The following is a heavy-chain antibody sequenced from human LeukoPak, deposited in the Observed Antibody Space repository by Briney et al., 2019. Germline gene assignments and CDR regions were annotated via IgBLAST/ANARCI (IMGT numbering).Heavy chain of an antibody. V-gene: IGHV4-34*01. CDR3: ASSLSMVRDRGTVYGGYYYYMDV. CDR1: GGSFSGYY. CDR2: INHSGST. D-gene: IGHD3-10*01. Sequence: SETLSLTCAVYGGSFSGYYWSWIRQPPGKGLEWIGEINHSGSTNYNPSLKSRVTISVDTSKNQFSLKLSSVTAADTAVYYCASSLSMVRDRGTVYGGYYYYMDVWGKGTTVTVSS. J-gene: IGHJ6*03.